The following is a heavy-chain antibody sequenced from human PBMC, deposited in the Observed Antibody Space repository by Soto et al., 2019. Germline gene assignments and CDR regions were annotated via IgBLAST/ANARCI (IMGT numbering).Heavy chain of an antibody. D-gene: IGHD3-9*01. V-gene: IGHV4-31*03. CDR3: ARDRRRYDILTGYSPTNWFDP. Sequence: SETLSLTCTVSGGSISSGGYYWSWIRQHPGKGLEWIGYIYYSGSTYYNPSLKSRVTISVDTSKNQFSLKLSSVTAADTAVYYCARDRRRYDILTGYSPTNWFDPWGQGTLVTVSS. J-gene: IGHJ5*02. CDR1: GGSISSGGYY. CDR2: IYYSGST.